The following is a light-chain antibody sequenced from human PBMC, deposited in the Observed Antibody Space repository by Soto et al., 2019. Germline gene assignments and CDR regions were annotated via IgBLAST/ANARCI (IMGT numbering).Light chain of an antibody. Sequence: QSALTQPASVSESPGQAVTISCTGTSSDVGGYNYVSWYQQHPGKAPKLMIYEVNNRPSGISNRFSGSKSGNTASLTISGLQAEDEADYYCSSFTSTSTYVFGTGTKLTVL. CDR3: SSFTSTSTYV. J-gene: IGLJ1*01. CDR2: EVN. V-gene: IGLV2-14*01. CDR1: SSDVGGYNY.